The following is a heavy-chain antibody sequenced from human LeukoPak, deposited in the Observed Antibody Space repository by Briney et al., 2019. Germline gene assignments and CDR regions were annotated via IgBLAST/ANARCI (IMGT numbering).Heavy chain of an antibody. CDR2: ISGSGGST. D-gene: IGHD2-2*01. J-gene: IGHJ4*02. Sequence: GGSLRLSCAASGFTFNNFVMNWLRQAPGKGLEWVSSISGSGGSTYYADSVKGRFTISRDNSKNTLYLQMNSLRAEDTAVYYCAKDLYCSSTSCYEAVYWGQGTLVTVSS. V-gene: IGHV3-23*01. CDR3: AKDLYCSSTSCYEAVY. CDR1: GFTFNNFV.